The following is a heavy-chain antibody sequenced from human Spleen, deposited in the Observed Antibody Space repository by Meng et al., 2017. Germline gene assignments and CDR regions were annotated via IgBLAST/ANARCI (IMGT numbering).Heavy chain of an antibody. D-gene: IGHD3-22*01. CDR2: INHSGST. CDR3: VRSSAWVRTGFDP. V-gene: IGHV4-34*01. Sequence: QVQLQQWGPGLLKPSETLSLTCAVYGGSFSGYYWSWIRQPPGKGLEWIGEINHSGSTNYNPSLKSRVTISIDTFKNQFSLKLSSVTAADTAVYFCVRSSAWVRTGFDPWGQGTLVTVSS. CDR1: GGSFSGYY. J-gene: IGHJ5*02.